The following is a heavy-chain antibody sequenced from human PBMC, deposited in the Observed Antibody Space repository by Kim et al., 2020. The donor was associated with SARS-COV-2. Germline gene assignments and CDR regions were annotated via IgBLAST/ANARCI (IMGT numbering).Heavy chain of an antibody. Sequence: GGSLRLSCAASGFTFSSYAMHWVRQAPGKGLEWVAVISYDGSNKYYADSVKGRFTISRDNSKNTLYLQMNSLRAEDTAVYYCARGDRWGSGGIYSYGMDV. D-gene: IGHD3-10*01. CDR3: ARGDRWGSGGIYSYGMDV. J-gene: IGHJ6*01. CDR2: ISYDGSNK. CDR1: GFTFSSYA. V-gene: IGHV3-30*04.